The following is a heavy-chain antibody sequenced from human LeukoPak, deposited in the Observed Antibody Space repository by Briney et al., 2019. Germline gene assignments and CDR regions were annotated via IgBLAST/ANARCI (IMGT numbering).Heavy chain of an antibody. Sequence: VASVKVSCKASGGTFSSYAISWVRQAPGQGLEWMGGIIPIFGTANYAQKFQGRVTITTDVSTSTAYMELSSLRSEDTAVYYCAVGGSIFGVVDNWFDPWGQGTLVTVSS. D-gene: IGHD3-3*01. CDR2: IIPIFGTA. CDR3: AVGGSIFGVVDNWFDP. CDR1: GGTFSSYA. V-gene: IGHV1-69*05. J-gene: IGHJ5*02.